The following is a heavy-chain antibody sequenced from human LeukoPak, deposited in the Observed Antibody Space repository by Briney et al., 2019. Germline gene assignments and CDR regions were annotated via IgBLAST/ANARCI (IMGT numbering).Heavy chain of an antibody. V-gene: IGHV4-4*09. Sequence: SETLSLTCTVPGGSISSYYWSWIRQPPGKGLEWIGYIYTSGSTNYNPSLKSRVTISVDTSKNQFSLKLSSVTAADTAVYYCARLTAARYYYYYYYMDVWGKGTTVTVSS. D-gene: IGHD6-6*01. CDR1: GGSISSYY. CDR2: IYTSGST. J-gene: IGHJ6*03. CDR3: ARLTAARYYYYYYYMDV.